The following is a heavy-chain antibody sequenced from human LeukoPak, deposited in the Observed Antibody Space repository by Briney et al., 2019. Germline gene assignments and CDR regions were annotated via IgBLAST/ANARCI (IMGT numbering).Heavy chain of an antibody. Sequence: SVKVSCKASGGTFSSYAISWVRQAPGQGLEWMGGIIPIFGTANYAQKFQGRVTITADKSTSTAYMELSSLRSEDTAVYYCARYHSSGYLYWFDPWGQGTLVTVSS. CDR2: IIPIFGTA. CDR1: GGTFSSYA. J-gene: IGHJ5*02. CDR3: ARYHSSGYLYWFDP. D-gene: IGHD3-22*01. V-gene: IGHV1-69*06.